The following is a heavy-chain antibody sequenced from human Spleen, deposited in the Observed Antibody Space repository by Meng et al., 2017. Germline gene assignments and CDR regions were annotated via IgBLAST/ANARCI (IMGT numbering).Heavy chain of an antibody. Sequence: GESLKISCAASGLTLSSYWMHWVRQVPGKGLEWVSRINSDGSNTWDADSVKGRFTISRDNGKKSLYLQMVSLRAEDTAVYYCARTDSGNSGYFDYWGQGALVTVSS. D-gene: IGHD3-9*01. V-gene: IGHV3-74*01. CDR3: ARTDSGNSGYFDY. CDR1: GLTLSSYW. J-gene: IGHJ4*02. CDR2: INSDGSNT.